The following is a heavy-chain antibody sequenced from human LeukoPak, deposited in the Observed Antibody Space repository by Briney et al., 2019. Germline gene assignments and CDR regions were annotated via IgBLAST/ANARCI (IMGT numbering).Heavy chain of an antibody. CDR3: AKDFRIGYSAHFDY. D-gene: IGHD2-21*01. CDR1: GFTFRSHA. V-gene: IGHV3-23*01. J-gene: IGHJ4*02. Sequence: GGSLRLSCVGSGFTFRSHAMSWVRQAPEKGLEFVSGIYENGGTTYYADSVKGRFSISRDNSKNTLYLQMDSLRGEDTAVYYCAKDFRIGYSAHFDYWGQGALVTVSP. CDR2: IYENGGTT.